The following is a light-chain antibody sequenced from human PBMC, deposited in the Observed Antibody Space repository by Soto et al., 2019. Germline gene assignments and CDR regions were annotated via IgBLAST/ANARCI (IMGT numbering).Light chain of an antibody. Sequence: IVLTQSPGTLSLSPGERAALSRRASPTINPLACYQRKPGQAPRLLMYGAFGASSRATGIPDRFSASGSGTDFALTISRLEPEDFAVYYCQQYGSLPLTFGGGTRVEIK. CDR1: PTINP. J-gene: IGKJ4*01. CDR3: QQYGSLPLT. CDR2: GAFGAS. V-gene: IGKV3-20*01.